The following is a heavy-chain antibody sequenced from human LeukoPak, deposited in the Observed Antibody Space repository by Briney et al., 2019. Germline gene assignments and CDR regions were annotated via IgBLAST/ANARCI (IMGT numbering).Heavy chain of an antibody. CDR1: GFSFYTYG. CDR3: ARDPAAAETNY. CDR2: IWNDGSNK. J-gene: IGHJ4*02. D-gene: IGHD6-13*01. Sequence: GTSLRLSCAVSGFSFYTYGIHWVRHAPGKGLEWVAVIWNDGSNKYYADSVKGRFTISRDNSKNTLYLQMNSLRAEDTAVYYCARDPAAAETNYWGQGTLVTVSS. V-gene: IGHV3-33*01.